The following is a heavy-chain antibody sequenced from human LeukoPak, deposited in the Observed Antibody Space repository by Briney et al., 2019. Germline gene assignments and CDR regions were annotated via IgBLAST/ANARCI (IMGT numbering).Heavy chain of an antibody. V-gene: IGHV3-33*01. D-gene: IGHD2-15*01. CDR1: GFTFSSYG. J-gene: IGHJ4*02. CDR2: IWYDGSNK. Sequence: PGGSLRLSCAASGFTFSSYGMHWVRQAPGKGLEWVAVIWYDGSNKYYADSVKGRFTISRDNSKNTLYLQMNSLRAEDTAVYYCARAPSGCGGTCPSDHWGPGTQVTVSS. CDR3: ARAPSGCGGTCPSDH.